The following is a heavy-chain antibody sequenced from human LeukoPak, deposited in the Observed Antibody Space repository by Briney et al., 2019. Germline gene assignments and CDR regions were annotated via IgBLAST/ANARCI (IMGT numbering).Heavy chain of an antibody. V-gene: IGHV4-59*08. CDR2: LYSSGST. CDR1: GGSISSYY. Sequence: KTSETLSLTCTVSGGSISSYYWSWIRQPPGKGLEWIGYLYSSGSTNYNPSLKSRVTISVDTSKNQFSLKLSSVTAADTAVYYCARHDYGDLYYFDYWGQGTLVTVSS. D-gene: IGHD4-17*01. J-gene: IGHJ4*02. CDR3: ARHDYGDLYYFDY.